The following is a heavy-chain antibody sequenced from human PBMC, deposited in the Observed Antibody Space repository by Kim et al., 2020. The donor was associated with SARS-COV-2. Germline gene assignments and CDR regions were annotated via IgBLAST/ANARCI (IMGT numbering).Heavy chain of an antibody. V-gene: IGHV4-31*03. Sequence: SETLSLTCTVSGGSINSGPYYWSWIRQHPGRGLEWIGFTDHSGISHHNPSLKSRGTISIDTSKNQFSLNLTPVTAADTAVYYCARVDFGSGSIHYYFDSWGQGTLVTVSS. D-gene: IGHD3-10*01. J-gene: IGHJ4*02. CDR1: GGSINSGPYY. CDR3: ARVDFGSGSIHYYFDS. CDR2: TDHSGIS.